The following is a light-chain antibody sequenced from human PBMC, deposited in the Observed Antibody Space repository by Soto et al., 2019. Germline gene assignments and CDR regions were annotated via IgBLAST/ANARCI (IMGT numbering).Light chain of an antibody. CDR1: QGISSY. V-gene: IGKV1-39*01. CDR2: AAS. CDR3: QQSYSTPIT. J-gene: IGKJ5*01. Sequence: DIQLTHSPSFLSASVGDRVTITFRSSQGISSYLNWYQQKPGKAPKLLIYAASSLQSGVPSRFSGSGSGTDFTLTISSLQPEDFATYYCQQSYSTPITFGQGTRLEI.